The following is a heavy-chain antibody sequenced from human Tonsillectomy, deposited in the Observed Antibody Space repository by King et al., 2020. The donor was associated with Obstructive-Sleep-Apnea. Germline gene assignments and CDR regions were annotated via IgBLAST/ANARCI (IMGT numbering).Heavy chain of an antibody. Sequence: QLVQSGGGVVQPGRSRRLSCAASGFTFSSYAMHWVRHAPGKWLEWVACISSDGSNKYYADSLKGRFNISRDNSNNTLYLQMNSLRAEDTAVYYCVSSSWSNAPYYGMDVWGQGTTVTVSS. V-gene: IGHV3-30*04. J-gene: IGHJ6*02. CDR1: GFTFSSYA. D-gene: IGHD6-13*01. CDR2: ISSDGSNK. CDR3: VSSSWSNAPYYGMDV.